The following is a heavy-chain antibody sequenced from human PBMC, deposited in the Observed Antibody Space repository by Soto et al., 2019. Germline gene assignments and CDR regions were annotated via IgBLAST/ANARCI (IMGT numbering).Heavy chain of an antibody. CDR3: AKRWPTVTLPAFDA. CDR1: RFTFSSYA. Sequence: EVQLLESGGGLVQPGESLRLSCAASRFTFSSYAMSWVRQAPGKGLEWVSAISDTGTRTYYADSVRGRFTLSRDNSKNRLSLQMNSLRAEDTAVYYCAKRWPTVTLPAFDAWGQGTMVTVSS. J-gene: IGHJ3*01. D-gene: IGHD4-4*01. V-gene: IGHV3-23*01. CDR2: ISDTGTRT.